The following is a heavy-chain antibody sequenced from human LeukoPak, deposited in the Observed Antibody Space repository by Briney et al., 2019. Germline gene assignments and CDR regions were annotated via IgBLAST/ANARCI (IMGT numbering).Heavy chain of an antibody. V-gene: IGHV3-7*01. CDR3: TRARYSDY. CDR1: GFTFSSNG. Sequence: GGSLRLSCAASGFTFSSNGMTWVRQAPGKGLEWVANIKEDGTEKNYVDSVKGRFTISRDNAKNSLYLQMNSLRPEDTAVYYCTRARYSDYWGQGTLVTVSS. CDR2: IKEDGTEK. D-gene: IGHD1-26*01. J-gene: IGHJ4*02.